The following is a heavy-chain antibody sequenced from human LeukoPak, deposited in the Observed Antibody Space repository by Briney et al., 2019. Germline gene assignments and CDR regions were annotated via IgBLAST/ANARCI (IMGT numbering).Heavy chain of an antibody. CDR3: ARDPSGLYRRSFDY. CDR1: GFTFSGSA. J-gene: IGHJ4*02. V-gene: IGHV3-66*01. Sequence: PGGSLRLSCAASGFTFSGSAMHWVRQAPGKGLEWVSLIYSGGSTYYADSVKGRFTISRDNAKNSLYLQMNSLRAEDTAVYYCARDPSGLYRRSFDYWGQGTLVTVSS. D-gene: IGHD3-10*01. CDR2: IYSGGST.